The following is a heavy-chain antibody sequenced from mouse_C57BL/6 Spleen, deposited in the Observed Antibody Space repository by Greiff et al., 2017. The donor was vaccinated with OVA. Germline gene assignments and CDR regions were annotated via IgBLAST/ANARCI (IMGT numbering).Heavy chain of an antibody. CDR3: ARQTTAQEGFDY. Sequence: DVKLVESGGDLVKPGGSLKLSCAASGFTFSSYGMSWVRQTPDKRLEWVATISSGGSYTYYPDSVKGRFTISRDNAKNTLYLQMSSLKSEDTAMYYWARQTTAQEGFDYWGQGTTLTVSS. CDR2: ISSGGSYT. V-gene: IGHV5-6*02. D-gene: IGHD3-2*02. J-gene: IGHJ2*01. CDR1: GFTFSSYG.